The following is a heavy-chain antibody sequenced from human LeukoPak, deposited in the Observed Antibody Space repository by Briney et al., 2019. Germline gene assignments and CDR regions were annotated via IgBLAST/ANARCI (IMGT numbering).Heavy chain of an antibody. J-gene: IGHJ4*02. CDR1: GGSISSYY. V-gene: IGHV4-59*01. CDR3: ARKSSGYYDSSGIDY. Sequence: AETLSLTCTVSGGSISSYYWSWIRQHPGKGLECIGYIYYSGSTNYNPSLKSRVTISVDTSENQFSLKLSSVTAADTAVYYCARKSSGYYDSSGIDYWGQGTLVTVSS. CDR2: IYYSGST. D-gene: IGHD3-22*01.